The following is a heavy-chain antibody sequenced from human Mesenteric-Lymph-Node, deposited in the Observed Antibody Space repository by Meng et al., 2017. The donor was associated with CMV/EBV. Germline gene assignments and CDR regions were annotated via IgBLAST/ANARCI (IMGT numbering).Heavy chain of an antibody. CDR1: GFTFSSYS. J-gene: IGHJ4*02. Sequence: GGSLRLSCVASGFTFSSYSMNWVRQTPGKGLEWVSYISSGNSPIYYADSVKGRFTISRDSAKNSVYLQMNSLRAEDTAVYYCARDYSMFDYWGQGTLVTVSS. V-gene: IGHV3-48*04. CDR3: ARDYSMFDY. D-gene: IGHD4-11*01. CDR2: ISSGNSPI.